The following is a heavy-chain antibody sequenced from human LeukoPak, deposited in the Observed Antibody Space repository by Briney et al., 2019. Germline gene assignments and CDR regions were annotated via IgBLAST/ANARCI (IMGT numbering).Heavy chain of an antibody. CDR1: GGTLSSYA. CDR3: ARSSASIVVVPAAMHYYYGMDV. Sequence: GSSVKVSCKASGGTLSSYAISWVRQAPGQGLEWMGGIIPIFGTANYAQKFQGRVTITADESTSTAYMELSSLRSEDTAVYYCARSSASIVVVPAAMHYYYGMDVWGKGTTVTVSS. J-gene: IGHJ6*04. CDR2: IIPIFGTA. V-gene: IGHV1-69*01. D-gene: IGHD2-2*01.